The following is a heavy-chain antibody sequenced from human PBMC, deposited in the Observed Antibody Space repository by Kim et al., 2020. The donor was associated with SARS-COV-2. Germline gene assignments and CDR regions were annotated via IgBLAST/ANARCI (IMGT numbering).Heavy chain of an antibody. CDR1: GGSFSGYY. CDR3: ARARGEGSSTPLGY. Sequence: SETLSLTCAVYGGSFSGYYWSWIRQPPGKGLEWIGEINHSGSTNYNPSLKSRVTISVDTSKNQFSLKLSSVTAADTAVYYCARARGEGSSTPLGYWGQGTLVTVSS. J-gene: IGHJ4*02. D-gene: IGHD6-13*01. V-gene: IGHV4-34*01. CDR2: INHSGST.